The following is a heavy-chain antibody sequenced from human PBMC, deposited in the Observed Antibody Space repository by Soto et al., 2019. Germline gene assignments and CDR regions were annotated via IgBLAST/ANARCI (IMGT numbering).Heavy chain of an antibody. V-gene: IGHV1-18*01. CDR1: RYSFSFYG. Sequence: GAPVKVSCKASRYSFSFYGISWVRQAPRQGLEWMGWISAYNGNTNYAQKLQGRVTMTTDTSTSTAYMELRSLRSDDTAVYYCARDITVTTNYYYGMDVWGQGTTVTVSS. J-gene: IGHJ6*02. CDR3: ARDITVTTNYYYGMDV. CDR2: ISAYNGNT. D-gene: IGHD4-17*01.